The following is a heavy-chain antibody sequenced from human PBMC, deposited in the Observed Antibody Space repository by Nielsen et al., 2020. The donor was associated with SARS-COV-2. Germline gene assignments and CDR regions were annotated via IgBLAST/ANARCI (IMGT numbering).Heavy chain of an antibody. CDR3: AWNYGSGSYYPGHDAFDI. V-gene: IGHV5-10-1*01. Sequence: VRQVPGKGLEWMGRIDPSDSYTNYSPSFQGHVTISADKSINTAYLQWSSLKASDTAMHYCAWNYGSGSYYPGHDAFDIWGQGTMVTVSS. D-gene: IGHD3-10*01. J-gene: IGHJ3*02. CDR2: IDPSDSYT.